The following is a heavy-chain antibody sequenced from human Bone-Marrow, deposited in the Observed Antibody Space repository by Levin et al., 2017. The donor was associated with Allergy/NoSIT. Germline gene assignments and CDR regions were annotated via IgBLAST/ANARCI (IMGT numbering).Heavy chain of an antibody. CDR1: GYSISSGYY. V-gene: IGHV4-38-2*01. D-gene: IGHD3-16*02. Sequence: SETLSLSCAVSGYSISSGYYWGWIRQPPGKGLEWIGNIYQSRSFYYNPSLKSRVTISADTSKNQFSLRLTSVTAADTAVYYCARARTDRNWFDPWGQGTLVTVSS. CDR2: IYQSRSF. CDR3: ARARTDRNWFDP. J-gene: IGHJ5*02.